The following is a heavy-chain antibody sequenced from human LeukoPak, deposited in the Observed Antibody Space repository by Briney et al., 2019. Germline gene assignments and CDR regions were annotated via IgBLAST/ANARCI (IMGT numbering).Heavy chain of an antibody. D-gene: IGHD6-6*01. CDR2: ISYDGSNK. CDR3: ARGVYSSSSSLDY. V-gene: IGHV3-30-3*01. Sequence: QAGGSLRLSCAASGFTFSSYAMHWVRQAPDKGLEWVAVISYDGSNKYYADSVKGRFTISRDNSKNTLYLQMNSLRAEDTAVYYCARGVYSSSSSLDYWGQGTLVTVSS. J-gene: IGHJ4*02. CDR1: GFTFSSYA.